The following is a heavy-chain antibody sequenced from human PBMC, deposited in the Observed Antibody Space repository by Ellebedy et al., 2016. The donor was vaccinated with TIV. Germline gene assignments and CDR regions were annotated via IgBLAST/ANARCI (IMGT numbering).Heavy chain of an antibody. Sequence: AASVKVSCKASGYTFSSYGLSWMRQAPGQGLEWMGWISPGKGSTYYAEKFRGRLTMTTDTSTSIVYMELGSLKSDDPAVYYCARHWDTSGWYGGGFEFWGQGTLVNVSS. CDR2: ISPGKGST. D-gene: IGHD6-19*01. V-gene: IGHV1-18*01. CDR3: ARHWDTSGWYGGGFEF. CDR1: GYTFSSYG. J-gene: IGHJ4*02.